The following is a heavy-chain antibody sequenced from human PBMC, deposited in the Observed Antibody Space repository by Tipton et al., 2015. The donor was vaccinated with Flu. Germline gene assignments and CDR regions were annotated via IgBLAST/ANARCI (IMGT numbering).Heavy chain of an antibody. CDR1: GGSISSYY. Sequence: LTCTVSGGSISSYYWSWIRQPAGKGLEWIGRNYTSGSTNYNPSLKSRATMSVDTSNNKFSLKLSSVTAADTAVYYCARSPGYYFDYWGQGTLVTVSA. V-gene: IGHV4-4*07. CDR2: NYTSGST. J-gene: IGHJ4*02. CDR3: ARSPGYYFDY.